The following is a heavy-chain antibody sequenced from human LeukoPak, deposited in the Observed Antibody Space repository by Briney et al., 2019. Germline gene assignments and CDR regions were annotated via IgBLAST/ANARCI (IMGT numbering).Heavy chain of an antibody. Sequence: PGGSLSLSCAASGFTFSSYSMNWVRQAPGKGLEWVSAISGSGGSTYYADSVKGRFTISRDNSKNTLYLQMNSLRAEDTAVYYCAKDDDIRPDYWGQGTLVTVSS. CDR3: AKDDDIRPDY. CDR1: GFTFSSYS. D-gene: IGHD3-9*01. CDR2: ISGSGGST. J-gene: IGHJ4*02. V-gene: IGHV3-23*01.